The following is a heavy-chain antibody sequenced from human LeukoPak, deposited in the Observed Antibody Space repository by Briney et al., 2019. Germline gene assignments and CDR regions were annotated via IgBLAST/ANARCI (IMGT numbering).Heavy chain of an antibody. CDR3: ATRRYFDWLNAFDI. Sequence: GGSLRLSCAASGFTFSSYEMSWVRQAPGKGLEWVSYISSSGSTIYYADSVKGRFTISRDNAKNSLYLQMNSLGAEDTAVYYCATRRYFDWLNAFDIWGQGTMVTVSS. J-gene: IGHJ3*02. CDR1: GFTFSSYE. V-gene: IGHV3-48*03. D-gene: IGHD3-9*01. CDR2: ISSSGSTI.